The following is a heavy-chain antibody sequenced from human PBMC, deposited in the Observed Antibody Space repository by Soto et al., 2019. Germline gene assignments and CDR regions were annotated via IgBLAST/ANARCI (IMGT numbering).Heavy chain of an antibody. CDR3: ARDRRGGYGMDV. CDR2: IYYSGST. CDR1: GGSISSGGHY. Sequence: SETLSLTCTVSGGSISSGGHYWSWIRQHPGKGLEWIGYIYYSGSTYYNPSLKSRVTISVDTSKNQFSLKLSSVTAADTAVYYCARDRRGGYGMDVWGQGTTVT. D-gene: IGHD3-10*01. J-gene: IGHJ6*02. V-gene: IGHV4-31*03.